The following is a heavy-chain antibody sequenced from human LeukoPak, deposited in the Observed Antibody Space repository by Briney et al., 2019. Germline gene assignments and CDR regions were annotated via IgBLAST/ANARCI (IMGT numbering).Heavy chain of an antibody. Sequence: ASVRVSCKASGGTFSSYAISWVRQAPGQGLEWMGGIIPIFGTANYAQKFQGRVTITADESTSTAYMELSSLRSEDTAVYYCASSVPYYYGSGSYFDYWGQGTLVTVSS. D-gene: IGHD3-10*01. CDR1: GGTFSSYA. V-gene: IGHV1-69*13. CDR3: ASSVPYYYGSGSYFDY. J-gene: IGHJ4*02. CDR2: IIPIFGTA.